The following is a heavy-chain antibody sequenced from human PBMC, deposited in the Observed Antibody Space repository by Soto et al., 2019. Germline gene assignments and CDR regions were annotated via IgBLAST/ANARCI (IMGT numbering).Heavy chain of an antibody. D-gene: IGHD1-1*01. CDR2: ISGDVSST. CDR3: ARGIGYSAQDY. J-gene: IGHJ4*02. Sequence: GGSLRLSCAASGFTFSSYWMHWVRQAPGKWLVWVSRISGDVSSTDYADSVKGRFTISRDNAKNTLYLQMNSLRAEDTAVYYCARGIGYSAQDYWGQGXLVTVYS. CDR1: GFTFSSYW. V-gene: IGHV3-74*01.